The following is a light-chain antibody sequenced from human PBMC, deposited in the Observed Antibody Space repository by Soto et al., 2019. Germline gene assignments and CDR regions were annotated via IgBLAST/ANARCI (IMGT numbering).Light chain of an antibody. V-gene: IGKV3-20*01. CDR2: GSS. Sequence: EIVLTQSPGTLSLSPGERATLSCRASQTLSSRHLAWYQQKPGQAPRLLIYGSSSRATDIPDRFSGSGSGTDFTLTISTLEPEDFAIYYCQQYGYSRTVGQGTKVDIK. J-gene: IGKJ1*01. CDR1: QTLSSRH. CDR3: QQYGYSRT.